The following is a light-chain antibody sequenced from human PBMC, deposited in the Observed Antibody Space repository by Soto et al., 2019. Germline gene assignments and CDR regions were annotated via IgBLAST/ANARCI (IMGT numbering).Light chain of an antibody. CDR1: QDIRND. V-gene: IGKV1-6*01. J-gene: IGKJ3*01. CDR2: AAS. Sequence: AIPMTQSPSSLSASVGDRVTITCRASQDIRNDLGWYQQKPGKAPKLLIYAASSLQSGVPSRFSGSGSGTDFTLTISSLQPEDFATYYCLQNYNFPLTFGPGTKVDIK. CDR3: LQNYNFPLT.